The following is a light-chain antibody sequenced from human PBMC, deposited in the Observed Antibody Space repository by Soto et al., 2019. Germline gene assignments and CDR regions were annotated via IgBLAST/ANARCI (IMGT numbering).Light chain of an antibody. CDR3: AAWDDSLGGSGV. V-gene: IGLV1-47*01. Sequence: QSVLTQPPSASGTPGQRVTISCSGSSSNIGSNYVYWYQQLPGTAPKLLIYRNNQRPSGVPDRFSGSKSGTSASLAISGLRSEDEADYYCAAWDDSLGGSGVFGGGTKVTVL. CDR2: RNN. CDR1: SSNIGSNY. J-gene: IGLJ3*02.